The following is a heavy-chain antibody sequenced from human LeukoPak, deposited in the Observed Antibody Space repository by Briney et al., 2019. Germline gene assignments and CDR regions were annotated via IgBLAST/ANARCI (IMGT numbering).Heavy chain of an antibody. V-gene: IGHV1-69*13. J-gene: IGHJ6*02. Sequence: SVKVSCKASGGTFSIYAISWVRQAPGQGLEWMGGIIPIFGTANYAQKFQGRVTITADESTSTAYMELSSLRSEDTAVYYCARALTYYYDSSGSSPYYYYYGMDVWGQGTTVTVSS. CDR3: ARALTYYYDSSGSSPYYYYYGMDV. CDR2: IIPIFGTA. D-gene: IGHD3-22*01. CDR1: GGTFSIYA.